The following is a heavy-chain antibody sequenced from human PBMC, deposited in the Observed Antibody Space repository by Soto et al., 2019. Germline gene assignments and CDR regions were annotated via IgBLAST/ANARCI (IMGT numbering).Heavy chain of an antibody. Sequence: SETLSLTCTVSGDSISSGGYYWSWIRQHPGKGLEWIGYIFYTGTTYYNPSLKSRVSISVDTSKNQFSLKLTSVTAADTAVYYCARTVNSSSWYWGYYYYYGMDVWGQGTTVTVSS. J-gene: IGHJ6*02. CDR1: GDSISSGGYY. V-gene: IGHV4-31*03. CDR2: IFYTGTT. CDR3: ARTVNSSSWYWGYYYYYGMDV. D-gene: IGHD6-13*01.